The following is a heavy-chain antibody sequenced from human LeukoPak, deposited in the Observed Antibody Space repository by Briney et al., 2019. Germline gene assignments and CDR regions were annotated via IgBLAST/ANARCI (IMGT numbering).Heavy chain of an antibody. D-gene: IGHD3-22*01. CDR1: GFTFSSYG. J-gene: IGHJ4*02. Sequence: PGGSLRLSCAASGFTFSSYGMHWVRQAQGKGLEGVAFIRYDGSNKYYADSVKGRFTISRDNSKNTLYLQMNSLRAEDTAVYYCAKDHLWHYYDSSGYYSREHYFDYWGQGTLVTVSS. V-gene: IGHV3-30*02. CDR3: AKDHLWHYYDSSGYYSREHYFDY. CDR2: IRYDGSNK.